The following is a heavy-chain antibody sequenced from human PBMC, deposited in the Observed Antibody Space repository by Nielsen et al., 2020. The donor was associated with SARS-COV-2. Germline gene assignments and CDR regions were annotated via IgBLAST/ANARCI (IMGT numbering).Heavy chain of an antibody. CDR3: AKFLWFGELSDIYFDS. J-gene: IGHJ4*02. CDR2: ITSSGAHT. Sequence: GESLTISCAASGFTFCSYAMNWVRQAPGKGLEWVSGITSSGAHTYYAGSVKGRFTISRDNFKNMLYLQMNSLRAEDTALYYCAKFLWFGELSDIYFDSWGQGTLVTVSS. D-gene: IGHD3-10*01. V-gene: IGHV3-23*01. CDR1: GFTFCSYA.